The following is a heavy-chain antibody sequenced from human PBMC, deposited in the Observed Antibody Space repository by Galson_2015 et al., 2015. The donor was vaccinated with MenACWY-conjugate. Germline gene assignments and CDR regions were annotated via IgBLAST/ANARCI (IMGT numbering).Heavy chain of an antibody. CDR2: ISTYGGST. D-gene: IGHD5-18*01. V-gene: IGHV3-64*02. J-gene: IGHJ4*02. CDR3: ARKDGATYGYNDY. CDR1: GFIFTDYD. Sequence: SLRLSCAGSGFIFTDYDMHWVRQAPGKGLEYVSAISTYGGSTYYADSVKGRFTISIDNSKNMLFLQMGSLRVEDMAVYYCARKDGATYGYNDYWGQGTLVIVSS.